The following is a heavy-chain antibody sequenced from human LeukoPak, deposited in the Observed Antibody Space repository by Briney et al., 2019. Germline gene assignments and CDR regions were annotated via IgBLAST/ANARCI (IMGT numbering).Heavy chain of an antibody. J-gene: IGHJ4*02. CDR2: ISAYNGNT. CDR3: ARDVLTTSTVTNDY. D-gene: IGHD4-17*01. Sequence: ASVKVSCKASGYTFTSYGISWVRQAPGQGLEWMGWISAYNGNTNYAQKLQGRVTMTRDTSISTAYMELSRLRSDDTAVYYCARDVLTTSTVTNDYWGQGTLVTVSS. CDR1: GYTFTSYG. V-gene: IGHV1-18*01.